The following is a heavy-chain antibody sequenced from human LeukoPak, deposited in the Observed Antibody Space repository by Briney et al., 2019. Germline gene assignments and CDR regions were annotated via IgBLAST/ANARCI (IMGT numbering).Heavy chain of an antibody. J-gene: IGHJ1*01. CDR1: VLIFSSYV. V-gene: IGHV3-23*01. CDR2: VSGPSTNT. D-gene: IGHD6-19*01. CDR3: AKGAAVGGTLYFQH. Sequence: PGGSLRLSRASSVLIFSSYVRSWLRQAPGKGLEWVSAVSGPSTNTYYSDSVNGRLTISRDNSQNTLYLQMNNLEGGDTAVYYCAKGAAVGGTLYFQHWGQGTLVTVPS.